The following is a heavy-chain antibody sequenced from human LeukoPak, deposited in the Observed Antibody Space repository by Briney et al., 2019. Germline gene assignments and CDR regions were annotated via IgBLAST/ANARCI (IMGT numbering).Heavy chain of an antibody. CDR3: AREVSGGEFDY. CDR2: IIPILGIA. D-gene: IGHD6-19*01. J-gene: IGHJ4*02. Sequence: GASVKVSCKASGGTFGSYTISWVRQAPGQGLEWMGRIIPILGIANYAQKFQGRVTITADKSTSTAYMELSSLRSEDTAVYYCAREVSGGEFDYWGQGTLVTVSS. V-gene: IGHV1-69*04. CDR1: GGTFGSYT.